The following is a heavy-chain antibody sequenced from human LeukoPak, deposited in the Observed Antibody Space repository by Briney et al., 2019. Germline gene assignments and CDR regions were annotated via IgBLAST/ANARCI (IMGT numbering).Heavy chain of an antibody. CDR3: ARGGTIFGVAEPDY. CDR1: GYTFTSYG. Sequence: ASVKVSCKASGYTFTSYGISWVRQAPGQGLEWMGWISAYSGNINYAQKLQGRVTMTTDTSTSTAYMELRSLRSDDTAVYYCARGGTIFGVAEPDYWGQGTLVTVSS. D-gene: IGHD3-3*01. V-gene: IGHV1-18*01. J-gene: IGHJ4*02. CDR2: ISAYSGNI.